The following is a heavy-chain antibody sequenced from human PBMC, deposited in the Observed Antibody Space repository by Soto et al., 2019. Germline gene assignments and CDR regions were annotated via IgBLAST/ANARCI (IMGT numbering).Heavy chain of an antibody. CDR3: AREWSAAGHFYGMDV. D-gene: IGHD6-13*01. Sequence: SVKVSCKTSGYTFTSYDINWVRQAPGQGLEWVGWMNTNSDDTRSAQKFRGRLTLTRDKSMRAVYMKLSNLRPDDTAVYYCAREWSAAGHFYGMDVWGQGTTVTVSS. CDR2: MNTNSDDT. CDR1: GYTFTSYD. J-gene: IGHJ6*02. V-gene: IGHV1-8*01.